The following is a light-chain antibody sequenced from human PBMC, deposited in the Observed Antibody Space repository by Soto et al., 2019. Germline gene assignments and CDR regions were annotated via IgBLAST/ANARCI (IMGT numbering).Light chain of an antibody. J-gene: IGLJ2*01. CDR1: NIGSKG. Sequence: VLTQPPSVSVAPGQTARITCGGNNIGSKGVHWYQQKPGQAPMLVVYADSDRPSGIPERFSGSNSGNTATLTISRVEAGDEADYYCQVWDSSSDQFGGGTKLTVL. CDR3: QVWDSSSDQ. V-gene: IGLV3-21*02. CDR2: ADS.